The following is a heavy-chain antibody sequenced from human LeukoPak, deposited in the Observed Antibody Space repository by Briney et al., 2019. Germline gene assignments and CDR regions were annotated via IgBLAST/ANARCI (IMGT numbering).Heavy chain of an antibody. CDR3: AKRGVVIRVILVGFHKEAYYFDS. J-gene: IGHJ4*02. CDR1: GFSFSSYG. Sequence: GGSLRLSCAASGFSFSSYGMHWVRQAPGKGLEWVAVIYLDGSNKYYADSVKGRFTISRDNPKNTLYLQMNSLRAEDTAVYFCAKRGVVIRVILVGFHKEAYYFDSWGQGALVTVSS. V-gene: IGHV3-33*06. CDR2: IYLDGSNK. D-gene: IGHD3-22*01.